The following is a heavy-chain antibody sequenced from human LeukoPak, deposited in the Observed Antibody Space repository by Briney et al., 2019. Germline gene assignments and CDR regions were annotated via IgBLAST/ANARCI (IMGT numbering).Heavy chain of an antibody. CDR2: INSDGSST. Sequence: PGGSLRLSCAASGFTFSSFWMHWVRQAPGKGLVWVSRINSDGSSTSYADSVKGRFTISRDNAKNTLYLQMNSLRAEDTAVYYCARGQYSSSPFDYWGQGTLVTVS. J-gene: IGHJ4*02. CDR1: GFTFSSFW. V-gene: IGHV3-74*01. CDR3: ARGQYSSSPFDY. D-gene: IGHD6-6*01.